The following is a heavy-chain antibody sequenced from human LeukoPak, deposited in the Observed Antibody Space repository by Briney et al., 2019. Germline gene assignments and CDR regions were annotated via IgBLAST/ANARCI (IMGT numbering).Heavy chain of an antibody. CDR2: ISAYNGNT. J-gene: IGHJ5*02. CDR3: ARDLPVDDYGGKQRFDP. D-gene: IGHD4-23*01. V-gene: IGHV1-18*01. Sequence: GASVKVSRKASGYTFTRYGISWVRQAPGQGLEWMGWISAYNGNTNYAQKLQGRVTMTTDKSTSTAYMELRSLRSDDTAVYYCARDLPVDDYGGKQRFDPWGQGTLVTVSS. CDR1: GYTFTRYG.